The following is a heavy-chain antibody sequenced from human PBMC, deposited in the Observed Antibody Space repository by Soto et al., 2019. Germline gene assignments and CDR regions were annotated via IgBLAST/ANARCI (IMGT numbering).Heavy chain of an antibody. V-gene: IGHV3-30-3*01. J-gene: IGHJ4*02. Sequence: QVQLVESGGGVVQPGRSLRLSCAASGFTYSTYTMHWVRQAQGKGLEWVAGISYDGNNKFYADSVKGRFTISRESTKQTLYLQMNRLRPDNTAMYYCARDGVSSTEYTWKYGTYFDYWRQGALFTVSS. CDR3: ARDGVSSTEYTWKYGTYFDY. CDR2: ISYDGNNK. CDR1: GFTYSTYT. D-gene: IGHD1-7*01.